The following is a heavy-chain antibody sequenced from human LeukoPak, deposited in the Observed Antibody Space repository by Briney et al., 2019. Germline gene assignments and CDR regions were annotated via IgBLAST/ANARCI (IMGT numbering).Heavy chain of an antibody. CDR1: GYTFTTYG. CDR2: ISAYNGNT. CDR3: ARDPRRGYSYGHYFDY. D-gene: IGHD5-18*01. Sequence: GASVKVFCKASGYTFTTYGISWVRQAPGQGLEWMGWISAYNGNTNYAQKLQGRVTMTTDTSTSTAYMELRSLRSDDTAVYYCARDPRRGYSYGHYFDYWGQGTLVTVSS. J-gene: IGHJ4*02. V-gene: IGHV1-18*01.